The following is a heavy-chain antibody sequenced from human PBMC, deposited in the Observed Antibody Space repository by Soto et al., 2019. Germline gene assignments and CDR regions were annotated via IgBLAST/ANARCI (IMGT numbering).Heavy chain of an antibody. CDR1: GFSFSSYS. V-gene: IGHV3-21*01. CDR3: ARDPSYYGMDV. Sequence: PGGSLRLSCAASGFSFSSYSMNWVRQAPGKGLEWVSSISSSSSYIYYADSVKGRFTISRDNAKNSLYLQMSSLRSEDTAVYYCARDPSYYGMDVWGQGTTVTVSS. J-gene: IGHJ6*02. CDR2: ISSSSSYI.